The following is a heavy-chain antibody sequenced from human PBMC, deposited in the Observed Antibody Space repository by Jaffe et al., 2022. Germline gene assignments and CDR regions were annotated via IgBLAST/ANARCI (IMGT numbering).Heavy chain of an antibody. CDR1: GGSISSYY. J-gene: IGHJ4*02. CDR3: ARVVSTWYYFDY. D-gene: IGHD6-13*01. CDR2: IYYSGST. V-gene: IGHV4-59*01. Sequence: QVQLQESGPGLVKPSETLSLTCSVSGGSISSYYWSWIRQPPGKGLEWIGYIYYSGSTNYNPSLKSRVTMSVDTSKNQFSLKLRSVTAADTAVYYCARVVSTWYYFDYWGQGTQVTVSS.